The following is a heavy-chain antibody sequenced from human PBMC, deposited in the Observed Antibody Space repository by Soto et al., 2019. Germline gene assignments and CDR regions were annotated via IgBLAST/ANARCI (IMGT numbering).Heavy chain of an antibody. CDR3: AKGPGQYYDFWSGFDY. V-gene: IGHV3-30*18. CDR1: GFSFIRYG. Sequence: PXXSLSLSFAASGFSFIRYGMHWVLQAPGKGLEWVAVISHDGTNKYYGDSVRGRFTISRDNSKNTLYLQMNSLRPEDTAVYSCAKGPGQYYDFWSGFDYCGQGTLVTSPQ. D-gene: IGHD3-3*01. CDR2: ISHDGTNK. J-gene: IGHJ4*02.